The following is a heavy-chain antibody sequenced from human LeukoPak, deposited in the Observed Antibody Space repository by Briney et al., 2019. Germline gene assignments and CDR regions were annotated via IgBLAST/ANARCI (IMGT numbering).Heavy chain of an antibody. CDR1: GGTFSSYA. J-gene: IGHJ4*02. CDR3: ARGGRYDSSGYLHYFDY. CDR2: IIPIFGTA. Sequence: GASVKVSCKASGGTFSSYAISWVRQAPGQGLEWMGGIIPIFGTANYAQKFQGRVTITADESTSTAYMELSSLRSEDTAVYYCARGGRYDSSGYLHYFDYWGQGTLVTVSS. D-gene: IGHD3-22*01. V-gene: IGHV1-69*13.